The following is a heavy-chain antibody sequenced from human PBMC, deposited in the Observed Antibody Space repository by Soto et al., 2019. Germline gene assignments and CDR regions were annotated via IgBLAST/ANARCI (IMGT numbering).Heavy chain of an antibody. CDR1: GYTFTGYY. V-gene: IGHV1-2*02. Sequence: ASVKVSCKASGYTFTGYYMHWVRQAPGQGLEWMGWINPNSGGXXXXXXXXXXXTMTRDTSISTAYMVLSRLRSDDTAVYYCAVPVGYCSSTSCPPGHWGQGTLVTVSS. D-gene: IGHD2-2*01. CDR2: INPNSGGX. CDR3: AVPVGYCSSTSCPPGH. J-gene: IGHJ4*02.